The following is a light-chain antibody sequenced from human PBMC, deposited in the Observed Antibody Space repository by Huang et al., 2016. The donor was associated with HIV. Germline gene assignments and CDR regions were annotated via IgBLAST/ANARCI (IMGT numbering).Light chain of an antibody. CDR2: AAA. CDR3: QQFNNWPPS. Sequence: ETVMTQSPATLSVSPGERATLSCKASQSVYINLAWYQQKPGQAPRLLFYAAASRATGVAGRFSASGSGTEFTLTISSLQSEDFAVYYCQQFNNWPPSFGGGTTVEI. J-gene: IGKJ4*01. V-gene: IGKV3-15*01. CDR1: QSVYIN.